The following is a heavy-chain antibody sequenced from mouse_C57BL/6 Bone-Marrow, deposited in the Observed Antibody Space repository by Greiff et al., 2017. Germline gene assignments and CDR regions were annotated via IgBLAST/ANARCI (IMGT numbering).Heavy chain of an antibody. D-gene: IGHD2-4*01. Sequence: EVQRVESGGGLVKPGGSLKLSCAASGFTFSDYGMHWVRQAPEKGLEWVAYISSGSSTIYYADTVKGRFTISRDNAKNTLFLQMTSLRSEDTAMYYCARHYYDYDGGGLYAMDYWGQGTSVTVSS. J-gene: IGHJ4*01. V-gene: IGHV5-17*01. CDR3: ARHYYDYDGGGLYAMDY. CDR2: ISSGSSTI. CDR1: GFTFSDYG.